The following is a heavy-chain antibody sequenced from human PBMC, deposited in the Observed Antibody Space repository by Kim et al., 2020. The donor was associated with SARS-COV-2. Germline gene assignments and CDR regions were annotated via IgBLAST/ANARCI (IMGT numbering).Heavy chain of an antibody. J-gene: IGHJ6*02. CDR3: ASGLWYSSSWWFNGMDV. V-gene: IGHV1-3*01. D-gene: IGHD6-13*01. CDR1: GYTFTSYA. CDR2: INAGNGNT. Sequence: ASVKVSCKASGYTFTSYAMHWVRQAPGQRLEWMGWINAGNGNTKYSQKFQGRVTITRDTSASTAYMELSSLRSEDTAVYYCASGLWYSSSWWFNGMDVWGQGTTVTVSS.